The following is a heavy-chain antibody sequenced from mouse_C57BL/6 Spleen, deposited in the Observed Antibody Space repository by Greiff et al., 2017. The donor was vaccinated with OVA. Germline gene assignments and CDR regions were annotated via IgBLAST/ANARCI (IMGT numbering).Heavy chain of an antibody. V-gene: IGHV1-55*01. CDR3: AREAFYYGSFFDY. CDR1: GYTFTSYW. J-gene: IGHJ2*01. D-gene: IGHD1-1*01. CDR2: IYPGSGST. Sequence: QVQLKQPGAELVKPGASVKMSCKASGYTFTSYWITWVKQRPGQGLEWIGDIYPGSGSTNYNEQFKSKATLTVDTSSSTAYMQLSSLTSEDSAVYYCAREAFYYGSFFDYWGQGTTLTVSS.